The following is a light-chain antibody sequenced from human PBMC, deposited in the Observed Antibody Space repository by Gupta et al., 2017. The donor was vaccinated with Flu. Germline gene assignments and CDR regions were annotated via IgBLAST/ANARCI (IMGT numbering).Light chain of an antibody. J-gene: IGLJ2*01. CDR2: EVS. Sequence: QSALTQPASVSGSPGQSITISCTGTSSDVGGYDYVSWYQQQPGKAPKLMVYEVSNRPSGVSDRFSGSKSGNTASLTISGLQAEDEADYYCSSSTSSSTMVFGGGTKLTVL. CDR1: SSDVGGYDY. CDR3: SSSTSSSTMV. V-gene: IGLV2-14*01.